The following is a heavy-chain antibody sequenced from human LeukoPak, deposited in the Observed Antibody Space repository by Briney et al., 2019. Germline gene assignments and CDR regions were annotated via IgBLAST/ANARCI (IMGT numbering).Heavy chain of an antibody. Sequence: GGSLRLSCAASGFTVSSNYMSWVRQAPGKGPEWVSVIYSGGSTYYADSVKGRFTISRDNSKNTLYLQMNSLRAEDTAVYYSASSPNYYDSSGYPFEDYWGQGTLVTVSS. J-gene: IGHJ4*02. V-gene: IGHV3-66*02. CDR2: IYSGGST. D-gene: IGHD3-22*01. CDR3: ASSPNYYDSSGYPFEDY. CDR1: GFTVSSNY.